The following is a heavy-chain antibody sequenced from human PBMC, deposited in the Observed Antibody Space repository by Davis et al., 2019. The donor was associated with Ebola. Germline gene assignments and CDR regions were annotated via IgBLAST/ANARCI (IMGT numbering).Heavy chain of an antibody. D-gene: IGHD6-6*01. J-gene: IGHJ4*02. V-gene: IGHV3-30-3*01. CDR2: IGSDGINT. Sequence: GESLKISCAASGFTFSSHTMHWVRQAPGKGLERVAVIGSDGINTVYADSVKGRFTISRDNSDNTLYLQMNSLRAEDTAVYYCAKEQSSGSSIAALFDYWGQGTLVTVSS. CDR1: GFTFSSHT. CDR3: AKEQSSGSSIAALFDY.